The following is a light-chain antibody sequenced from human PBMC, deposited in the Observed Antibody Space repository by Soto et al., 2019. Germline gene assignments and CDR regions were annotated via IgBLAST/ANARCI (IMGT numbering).Light chain of an antibody. Sequence: DIQMTQSPSSLSASVGDRVTITCRASRSISDSLAWYQQKPGRAPNLLIFDASSLQSGVPSRFSGSGSGTEFTLTISSLRPDDFATYYCQHYTIYPYTFGQGTKLEIK. CDR3: QHYTIYPYT. J-gene: IGKJ2*01. CDR2: DAS. V-gene: IGKV1-5*01. CDR1: RSISDS.